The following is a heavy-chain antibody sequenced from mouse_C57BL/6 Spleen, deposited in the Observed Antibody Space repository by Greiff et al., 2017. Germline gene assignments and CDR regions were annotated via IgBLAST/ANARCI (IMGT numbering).Heavy chain of an antibody. CDR1: GFTFSSYG. D-gene: IGHD1-1*01. CDR3: ARLFGNSFDY. Sequence: EVKLMESGGDLVKPGGSLKLSCAASGFTFSSYGMSWVRQTPDKRLEWVATISSGGSYTYYPDSVKGRFTISRDNAKNTLYLQMSSLKSEDTAMYYCARLFGNSFDYWGQGTTLTVSS. V-gene: IGHV5-6*01. J-gene: IGHJ2*01. CDR2: ISSGGSYT.